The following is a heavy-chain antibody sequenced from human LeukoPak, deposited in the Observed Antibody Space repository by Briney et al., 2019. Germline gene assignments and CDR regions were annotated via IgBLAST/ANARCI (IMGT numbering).Heavy chain of an antibody. CDR2: IYAIGGT. D-gene: IGHD5-18*01. Sequence: PSETLSLTCTVSVGSISSDYGSSIPQPAGKGREWMCRIYAIGGTNYNPSLKSRVTISVDKSKNQFSLKLSSVTDADTAVYYCARVDKAMGGFDYWGQGPLVTVSS. V-gene: IGHV4-4*07. CDR3: ARVDKAMGGFDY. CDR1: VGSISSDY. J-gene: IGHJ4*02.